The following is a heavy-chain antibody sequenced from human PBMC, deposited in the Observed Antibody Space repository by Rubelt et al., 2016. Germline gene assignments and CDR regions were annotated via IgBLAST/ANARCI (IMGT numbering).Heavy chain of an antibody. J-gene: IGHJ4*02. Sequence: VKVSCKASGYTFTSYYMHWVRQAPGQGLEWMGWMNPNSGNTGYAQKFQGRVTMTRNTSISTAYMELSSLRSEDTAVYYCATGVGVEFDYWGQGTLVTVSS. CDR2: MNPNSGNT. CDR1: GYTFTSYY. D-gene: IGHD3-16*01. CDR3: ATGVGVEFDY. V-gene: IGHV1-8*02.